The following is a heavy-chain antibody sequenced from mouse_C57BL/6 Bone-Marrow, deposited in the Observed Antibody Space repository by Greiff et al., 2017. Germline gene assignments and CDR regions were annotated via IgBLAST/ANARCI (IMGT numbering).Heavy chain of an antibody. CDR1: GYTFTDYY. CDR2: IYPGSGTT. D-gene: IGHD2-3*01. V-gene: IGHV1-76*01. Sequence: QVQLQQSGAELVRPGASVKLSCKASGYTFTDYYINWVKQRPGQGLEWIAKIYPGSGTTSYNEKFKGKATLTADKSTSTAYMQLSSLTSEDSSVFVCAIVEWLLPCYYDYWGQGTTLSVSS. CDR3: AIVEWLLPCYYDY. J-gene: IGHJ2*01.